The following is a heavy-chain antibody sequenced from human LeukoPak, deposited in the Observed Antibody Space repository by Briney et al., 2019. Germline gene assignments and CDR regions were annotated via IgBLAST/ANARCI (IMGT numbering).Heavy chain of an antibody. CDR3: ASTNPQDIVVVPADDYYFDY. J-gene: IGHJ4*02. CDR1: GFTFSSYA. V-gene: IGHV3-23*01. CDR2: ISGSGGST. D-gene: IGHD2-2*01. Sequence: GGSLRLSCAASGFTFSSYAMSWVRQAPGKGLEWVSAISGSGGSTYYADSVKGRFTISRDNSKNTLYLQMNSLRAEDTAVYYCASTNPQDIVVVPADDYYFDYWGQGTLVTVSS.